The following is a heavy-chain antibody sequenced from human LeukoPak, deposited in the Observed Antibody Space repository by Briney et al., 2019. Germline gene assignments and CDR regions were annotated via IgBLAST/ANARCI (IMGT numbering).Heavy chain of an antibody. CDR1: GFSYA. V-gene: IGHV3-23*01. CDR3: ARVGGH. D-gene: IGHD3-10*01. J-gene: IGHJ4*02. CDR2: ISGSDGST. Sequence: GGSLRLSCAASGFSYAMSWVRQAPGTGLEWVSGISGSDGSTYYADSVRGRFTISRDNSKDTLYLQMNSLRVEDTAVYYCARVGGHWGQGTLVTVSS.